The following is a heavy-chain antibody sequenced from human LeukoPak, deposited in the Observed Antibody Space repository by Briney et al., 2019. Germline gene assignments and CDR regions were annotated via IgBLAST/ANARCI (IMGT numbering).Heavy chain of an antibody. V-gene: IGHV3-30*04. CDR3: ARDPRGTTVVIQPLDY. J-gene: IGHJ4*02. CDR1: GFTFSSYA. CDR2: ISYDGRNK. D-gene: IGHD4-23*01. Sequence: GGSLRLSCAASGFTFSSYAMHWVRQAPGKGLEWVAIISYDGRNKYYADSVKGRFTISRDNSKNTLYLQMNSLRAEDTAVYYCARDPRGTTVVIQPLDYWGQGTLVTVSS.